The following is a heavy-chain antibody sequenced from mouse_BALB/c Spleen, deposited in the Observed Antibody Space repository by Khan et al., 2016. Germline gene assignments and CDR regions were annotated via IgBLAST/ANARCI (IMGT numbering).Heavy chain of an antibody. D-gene: IGHD2-4*01. J-gene: IGHJ3*01. Sequence: VQLQESGPGLVAPSQSLSITCTVSGFSLTGYGVNWVRQPPGKGLEWLGKMWADGRTDYNSALKSRVSISKDNSKSQAFLKMNSLQTDDTANYYCSNDYDGFAYWGQGTLVIVSA. CDR1: GFSLTGYG. CDR3: SNDYDGFAY. CDR2: MWADGRT. V-gene: IGHV2-6-7*01.